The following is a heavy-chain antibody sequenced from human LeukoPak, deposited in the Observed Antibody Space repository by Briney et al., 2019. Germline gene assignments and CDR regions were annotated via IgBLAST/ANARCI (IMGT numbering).Heavy chain of an antibody. V-gene: IGHV1-2*06. J-gene: IGHJ3*02. CDR3: ARIPEYSRNAFDI. CDR1: GYTFTGYY. Sequence: ASVKVSCKASGYTFTGYYMHWVRQAPGQGLEWMGRINPNSGGTNYAQKFQGRVTMTRDTSISTAYMELSRLRSDDTAVYYCARIPEYSRNAFDIWGQGTMVTVSS. D-gene: IGHD6-6*01. CDR2: INPNSGGT.